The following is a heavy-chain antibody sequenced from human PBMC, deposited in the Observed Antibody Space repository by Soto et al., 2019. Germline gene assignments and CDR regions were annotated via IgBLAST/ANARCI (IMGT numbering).Heavy chain of an antibody. CDR3: AGEGYGDYEVY. CDR1: GGTFSSYT. J-gene: IGHJ4*02. CDR2: IIPILGIA. D-gene: IGHD4-17*01. V-gene: IGHV1-69*02. Sequence: QVQLVQSGAEVKKPGSSVKVSCKASGGTFSSYTISWVRQAPGQGLEWMGRIIPILGIANYAQKFQGRVTITADKSTSTAYMELSSLISEDTAVYYCAGEGYGDYEVYWGQGTLVTVSS.